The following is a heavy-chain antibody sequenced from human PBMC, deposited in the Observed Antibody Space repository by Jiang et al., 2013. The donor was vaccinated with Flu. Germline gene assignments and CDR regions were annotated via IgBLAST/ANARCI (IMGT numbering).Heavy chain of an antibody. CDR1: GFKFDDFG. CDR3: AREEVAAVGTRYFQH. V-gene: IGHV3-20*04. J-gene: IGHJ1*01. CDR2: INGIGDAS. Sequence: RLSCAASGFKFDDFGVSWVRQAPGRGLEWICGINGIGDASGCAASVRGRFTISRDNAKNSLYLQVNSLRVEDTALYYCAREEVAAVGTRYFQHWGQGTLVTVSS. D-gene: IGHD6-13*01.